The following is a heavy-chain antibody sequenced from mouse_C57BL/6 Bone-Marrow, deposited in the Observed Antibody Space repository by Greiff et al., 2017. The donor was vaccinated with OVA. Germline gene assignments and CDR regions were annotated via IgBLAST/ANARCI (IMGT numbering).Heavy chain of an antibody. Sequence: VKVVESGPGLVKPSQSLFLTCSITGFPITSGYYWIWIRQSPGKPLEWMGYITHSGETFYNPSLQSPISITRETSKNQFFLQLNSVTTEDTAMYYCAGVFYYDYDKGFAYWGQGTLVTVSA. CDR2: ITHSGET. D-gene: IGHD2-4*01. CDR3: AGVFYYDYDKGFAY. V-gene: IGHV12-3*01. J-gene: IGHJ3*01. CDR1: GFPITSGYY.